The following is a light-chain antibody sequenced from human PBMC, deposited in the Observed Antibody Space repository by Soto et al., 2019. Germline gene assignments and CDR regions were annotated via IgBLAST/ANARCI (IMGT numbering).Light chain of an antibody. J-gene: IGLJ3*02. V-gene: IGLV2-14*03. CDR3: ASYTSGTSGV. CDR1: SSDVGGYTY. CDR2: DVT. Sequence: QSALTQPASVSGSPGQSITISCTGTSSDVGGYTYVSWYQHHPGKASKLMIYDVTNRPSGVSNRFSGSKSGNTASLTISGLQAEDEAHYYCASYTSGTSGVFGGGTKVTVL.